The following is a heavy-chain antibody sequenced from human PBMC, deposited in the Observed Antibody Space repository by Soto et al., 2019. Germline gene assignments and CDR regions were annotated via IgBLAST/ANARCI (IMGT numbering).Heavy chain of an antibody. CDR3: ASAKGVEYASGGSCSARDGNFDL. D-gene: IGHD2-15*01. J-gene: IGHJ2*01. CDR1: GGSVSSSNW. V-gene: IGHV4-4*02. CDR2: ISDRAST. Sequence: QVQLQESGPGLVKPSGTLSLTCAVSGGSVSSSNWWRWVRQPPGKGLVWIGEISDRASTNYNPSLKMRVTIRIAKSTDQSPLTLTFLTTAERASYYCASAKGVEYASGGSCSARDGNFDLWGRGTLVTVSS.